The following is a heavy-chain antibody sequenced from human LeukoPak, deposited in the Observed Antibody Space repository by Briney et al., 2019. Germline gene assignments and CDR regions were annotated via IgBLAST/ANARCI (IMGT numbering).Heavy chain of an antibody. CDR3: ARDFGGGTVYYYYYYMDV. V-gene: IGHV1-18*01. Sequence: ASVKVSCKASGYTFTNYGISWVRQAPGQGLEWMGWISPYNGNTNYAQNLQGRVTMTTDTSTSTAYMELRSLRSDDTAVHYCARDFGGGTVYYYYYYMDVWGKGTTVTVSS. CDR2: ISPYNGNT. J-gene: IGHJ6*03. CDR1: GYTFTNYG. D-gene: IGHD3-16*01.